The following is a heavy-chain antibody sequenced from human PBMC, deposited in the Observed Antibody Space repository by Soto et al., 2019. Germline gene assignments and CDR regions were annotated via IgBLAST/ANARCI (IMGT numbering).Heavy chain of an antibody. CDR1: GGSLRNSV. CDR2: VIPILGTA. V-gene: IGHV1-69*01. CDR3: ARLGHPGH. Sequence: QVQLVQSGAEVKKPGSSVKVSCTASGGSLRNSVISWVRQAPAQRLEWMGGVIPILGTANYAQKFQGRVTMTADEATSTASMDLGSLSPDDTAGYYCARLGHPGHWGPGTLVIVSS. J-gene: IGHJ4*02.